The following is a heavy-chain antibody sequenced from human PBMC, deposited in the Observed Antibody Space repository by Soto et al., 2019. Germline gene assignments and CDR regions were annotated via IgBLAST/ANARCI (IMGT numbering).Heavy chain of an antibody. CDR1: GYGFTSYW. CDR2: IYPGDSDA. V-gene: IGHV5-51*01. Sequence: GESLKISCKGSGYGFTSYWIGWVRQMPGKGLEWMGIIYPGDSDARYSPSFQGQVTISADKSISTAYLQWSSLKASDTAMYYCARRGYDLANWFDPWGQGTLVTVSS. CDR3: ARRGYDLANWFDP. D-gene: IGHD3-3*01. J-gene: IGHJ5*02.